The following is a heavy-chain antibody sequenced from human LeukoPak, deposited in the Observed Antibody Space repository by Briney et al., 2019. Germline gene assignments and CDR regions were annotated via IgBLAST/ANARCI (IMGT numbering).Heavy chain of an antibody. CDR3: ALDSSGWSDDSFDI. CDR1: GASISFYY. CDR2: IYYSGST. J-gene: IGHJ3*02. Sequence: SETLSLTCTVSGASISFYYWSWIRQPPGKGLEWIGYIYYSGSTKYNPSLKSRVTMSIDTSKNQFSLNLKSVIAADTAVYYCALDSSGWSDDSFDIWGHGTMVTVSS. D-gene: IGHD6-13*01. V-gene: IGHV4-59*01.